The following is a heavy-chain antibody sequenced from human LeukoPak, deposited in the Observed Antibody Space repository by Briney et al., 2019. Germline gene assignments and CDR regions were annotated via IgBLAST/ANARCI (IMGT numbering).Heavy chain of an antibody. J-gene: IGHJ4*02. CDR2: ISGGST. CDR1: GFTVSSNE. Sequence: GGSLGLSCAASGFTVSSNEMSWVRQAPGKGLEWDSSISGGSTYYADSRKGRFTISRDNAKNTLYLQMNSLRGEDTAVFYCAKARYCSSGSCLHGLYDCWGQGTLVTASS. V-gene: IGHV3-38-3*01. D-gene: IGHD2-15*01. CDR3: AKARYCSSGSCLHGLYDC.